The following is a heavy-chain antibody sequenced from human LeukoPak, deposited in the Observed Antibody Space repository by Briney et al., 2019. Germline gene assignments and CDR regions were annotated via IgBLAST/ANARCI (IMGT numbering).Heavy chain of an antibody. D-gene: IGHD3-22*01. CDR3: ARGLSLSGYLDAFDV. V-gene: IGHV3-53*01. CDR2: IYNNGRT. J-gene: IGHJ3*01. CDR1: GFIVSNKY. Sequence: GGSLRLSCAASGFIVSNKYMTWVRQAPGKGLEYVSLIYNNGRTYYADSVKGRYTISRDNSKNTLYLQMNSLRVEDTAVYYCARGLSLSGYLDAFDVWGQGAVVIVSS.